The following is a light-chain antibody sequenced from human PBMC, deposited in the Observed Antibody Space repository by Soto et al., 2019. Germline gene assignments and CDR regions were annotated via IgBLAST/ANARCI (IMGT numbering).Light chain of an antibody. CDR3: SSYAGSKGV. CDR2: EVN. Sequence: QSALTQPPSASGSPGQSVTISCTGTSSDVGGDNYVYWYQQHPGKAPKLMIYEVNKRPSGVPDRFSGSKSGNTASLTVSGLQAEDESDYYCSSYAGSKGVFGGGTKLTVL. J-gene: IGLJ2*01. CDR1: SSDVGGDNY. V-gene: IGLV2-8*01.